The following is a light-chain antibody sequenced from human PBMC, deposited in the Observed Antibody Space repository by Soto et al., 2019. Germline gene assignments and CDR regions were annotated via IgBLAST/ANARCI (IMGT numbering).Light chain of an antibody. CDR2: DAS. Sequence: DVQMTQSPSSLSASVGDRVTITCQASQDINNYLNWYQQKPGKAPKLLIYDASNLETGVSSRFSGSGSGTDFTFTISGLQPEDVATYYCQQYDSLITFGQGTRLQIK. J-gene: IGKJ5*01. CDR1: QDINNY. CDR3: QQYDSLIT. V-gene: IGKV1-33*01.